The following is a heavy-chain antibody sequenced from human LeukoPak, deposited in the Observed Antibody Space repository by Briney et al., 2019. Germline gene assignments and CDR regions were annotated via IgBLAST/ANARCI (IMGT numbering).Heavy chain of an antibody. CDR2: IYPGDSDT. J-gene: IGHJ5*02. CDR1: GYSFTSYW. Sequence: GESLKISCKGSGYSFTSYWIGWVRQMPGKGLEWMGIIYPGDSDTRYSPSFQGQVTISADKSIGTAYLQWSSLKASDTAMYYCARLKSVDTAHYWFDPWGQGTLVTVSS. V-gene: IGHV5-51*01. D-gene: IGHD5-18*01. CDR3: ARLKSVDTAHYWFDP.